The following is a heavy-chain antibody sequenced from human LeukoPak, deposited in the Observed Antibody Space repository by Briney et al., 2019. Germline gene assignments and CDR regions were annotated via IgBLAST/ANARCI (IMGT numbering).Heavy chain of an antibody. CDR1: GGSFSGYY. CDR3: VRDQGFLAY. J-gene: IGHJ4*02. V-gene: IGHV4-4*07. D-gene: IGHD3-3*01. CDR2: IYTSGST. Sequence: SETLSLTCAVYGGSFSGYYWGWIRQPAGKGLEWISRIYTSGSTNYNPSLKSRVTMSVDTSKNQLSLNLTSVTAADTAVYYCVRDQGFLAYWGQGTLVTVSS.